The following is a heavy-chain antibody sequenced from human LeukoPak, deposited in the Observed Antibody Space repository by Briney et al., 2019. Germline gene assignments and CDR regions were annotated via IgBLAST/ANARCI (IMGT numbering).Heavy chain of an antibody. D-gene: IGHD6-13*01. J-gene: IGHJ5*02. Sequence: GGSPRLSCAASGFTFSSYAMSWVRQAPGKGLEWVSAVSGSGGSTYYADSVKGRFTISRDNSKNTLYLQMNSLRAEDTAVYYCAKDRSIAAAGPWGQGTLVTVSS. CDR3: AKDRSIAAAGP. V-gene: IGHV3-23*01. CDR2: VSGSGGST. CDR1: GFTFSSYA.